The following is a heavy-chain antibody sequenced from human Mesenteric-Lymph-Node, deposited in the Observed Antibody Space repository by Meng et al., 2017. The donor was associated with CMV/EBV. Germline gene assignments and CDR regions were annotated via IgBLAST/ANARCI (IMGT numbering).Heavy chain of an antibody. V-gene: IGHV4-59*01. J-gene: IGHJ6*02. CDR2: IYYSGST. Sequence: SETLSLTCTVSGGSISSYYWSWIRQPPGKGLEWIGYIYYSGSTNYNPSLKSRVTISVDTSKNQFSLKLSSVTAADTAVYYCAREGDYNGYYYGMDVWGQGTTVTVSS. CDR3: AREGDYNGYYYGMDV. D-gene: IGHD4-11*01. CDR1: GGSISSYY.